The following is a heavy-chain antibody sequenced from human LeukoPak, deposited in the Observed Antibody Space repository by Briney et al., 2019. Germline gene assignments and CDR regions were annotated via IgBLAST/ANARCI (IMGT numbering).Heavy chain of an antibody. V-gene: IGHV1-2*02. Sequence: GASVKVSCKASGYTFTGYYMHWVRQAPGQGLEWMGWINPNSGGTNYAQKFQGRVTMTRDTSIRTAYMELSRLRSDDTAVYYCAPINFCSSTSCYGYWGQGTLVTVSS. CDR1: GYTFTGYY. CDR2: INPNSGGT. D-gene: IGHD2-2*01. J-gene: IGHJ4*02. CDR3: APINFCSSTSCYGY.